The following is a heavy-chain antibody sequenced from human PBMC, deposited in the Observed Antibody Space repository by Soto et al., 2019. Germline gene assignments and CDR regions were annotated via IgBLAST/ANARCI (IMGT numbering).Heavy chain of an antibody. CDR1: GGTFSSYT. J-gene: IGHJ6*02. Sequence: SVNVSCKASGGTFSSYTISWVRQAPGQGLEWMGRIIPILGIANYAQKFQGRVTITADKSTSTAYMELSSLRSEDTAVYYCARVXGYCXSPRCFVVRSYTMDVWGQGTTVTVSS. CDR2: IIPILGIA. CDR3: ARVXGYCXSPRCFVVRSYTMDV. D-gene: IGHD2-2*01. V-gene: IGHV1-69*02.